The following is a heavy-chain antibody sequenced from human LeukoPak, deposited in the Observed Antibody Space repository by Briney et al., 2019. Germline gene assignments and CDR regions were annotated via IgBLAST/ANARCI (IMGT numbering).Heavy chain of an antibody. D-gene: IGHD3-3*01. CDR1: GGTFSSYA. CDR2: IIPIFGTA. CDR3: ARADKPYYDFWSGFQH. V-gene: IGHV1-69*13. Sequence: SVKVSCKASGGTFSSYAISWVRQAPGQGLEWMGGIIPIFGTANYAQKFQGRVTITADESTSTAYMELSSLRSEDTAVYYCARADKPYYDFWSGFQHWGQGTLVTVSS. J-gene: IGHJ1*01.